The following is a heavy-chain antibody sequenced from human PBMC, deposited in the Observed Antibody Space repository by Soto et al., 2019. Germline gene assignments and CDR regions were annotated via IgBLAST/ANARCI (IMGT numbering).Heavy chain of an antibody. D-gene: IGHD3-3*01. CDR2: IYYSGST. V-gene: IGHV4-61*01. J-gene: IGHJ4*02. CDR1: GGSVSSGSYY. Sequence: QVQLQESGPGLVKPSETLSLTCTVSGGSVSSGSYYWSWIRQPPGKGLEWIGYIYYSGSTNYNPSLKSRVTRSVDTSKNQFSLKLSSVTAADTAVYYCARGATYYYFWSGYTFDYWGQGTLVTVSS. CDR3: ARGATYYYFWSGYTFDY.